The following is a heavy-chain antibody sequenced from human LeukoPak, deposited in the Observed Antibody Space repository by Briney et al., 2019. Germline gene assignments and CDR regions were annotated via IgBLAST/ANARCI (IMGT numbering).Heavy chain of an antibody. CDR2: IYHSGST. D-gene: IGHD2-15*01. V-gene: IGHV4-4*02. CDR3: ARRGGAAEWFDP. CDR1: GGSISSSNW. Sequence: PSETLSLTCAVSGGSISSSNWWSWVRQPPGKGLEWIGEIYHSGSTNYNPSLKSRVTISVDKSINTAYLQWSSLKASDTAIYYCARRGGAAEWFDPWGQGTLVTVSS. J-gene: IGHJ5*02.